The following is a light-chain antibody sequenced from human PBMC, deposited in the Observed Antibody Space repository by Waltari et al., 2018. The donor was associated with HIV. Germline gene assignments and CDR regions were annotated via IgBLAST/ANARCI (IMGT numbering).Light chain of an antibody. J-gene: IGLJ1*01. V-gene: IGLV2-14*03. CDR1: SSDLVVYKY. CDR3: SSYTTTSTLYV. Sequence: QSTLTQPASVSGSPGQSVTISCTGISSDLVVYKYFSWYQQHPGKAPKLLIYDVSNRPSGVSHRFSGSKSANTASLTISGLQAEDEADYYCSSYTTTSTLYVFGTGTKVTV. CDR2: DVS.